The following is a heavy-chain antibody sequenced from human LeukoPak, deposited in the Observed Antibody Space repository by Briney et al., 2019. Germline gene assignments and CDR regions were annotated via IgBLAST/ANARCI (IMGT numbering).Heavy chain of an antibody. V-gene: IGHV3-21*01. CDR3: ARFYGDYYYYYMDV. J-gene: IGHJ6*03. Sequence: GGSLRLSYAASGFTLNTHGMNWVRQAPGKGLEWVSSITSSGSHIRHADSVKGRFTISRDNAKNSLYLQMNSLRAEDTAVYYCARFYGDYYYYYMDVWGKGTTVTVSS. CDR2: ITSSGSHI. D-gene: IGHD4-17*01. CDR1: GFTLNTHG.